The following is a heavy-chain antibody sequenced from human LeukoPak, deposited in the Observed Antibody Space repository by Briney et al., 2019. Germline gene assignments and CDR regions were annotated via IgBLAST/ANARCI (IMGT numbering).Heavy chain of an antibody. CDR1: GFTSSSYS. Sequence: KTGGSLRLSCAASGFTSSSYSMNWVRQAPGKGLEWVSSISSSSSYIYYADSVKGRFTISRDNAKNSLYLQMNSLRAEDTAVYYCARGGSYYDSSGYYYYYYGMDVWGQGTTVTVSS. CDR2: ISSSSSYI. CDR3: ARGGSYYDSSGYYYYYYGMDV. J-gene: IGHJ6*02. V-gene: IGHV3-21*01. D-gene: IGHD3-22*01.